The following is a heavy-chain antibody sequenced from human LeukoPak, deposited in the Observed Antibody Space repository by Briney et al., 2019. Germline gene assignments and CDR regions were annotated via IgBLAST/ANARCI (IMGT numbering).Heavy chain of an antibody. J-gene: IGHJ4*02. CDR1: VGSINSHY. V-gene: IGHV4-4*07. D-gene: IGHD4-23*01. CDR2: IYSSGST. Sequence: PSESVSLTRTISVGSINSHYWSWIRQPAAKGLEWIGRIYSSGSTNYNPSLKSRVSVSVDTSKNQFSLMLTSVTAADTAVYYCARGGKATVVTMGGQRSLVSVSS. CDR3: ARGGKATVVTM.